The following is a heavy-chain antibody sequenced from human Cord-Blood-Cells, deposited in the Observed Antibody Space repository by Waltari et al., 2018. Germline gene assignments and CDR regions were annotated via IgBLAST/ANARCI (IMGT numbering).Heavy chain of an antibody. J-gene: IGHJ5*02. CDR1: GGSFSGYY. CDR3: ARGNCSGGSCSNWFDP. V-gene: IGHV4-34*01. CDR2: INHSGST. D-gene: IGHD2-15*01. Sequence: QVQLQQWGAGLLKPSETLSLTCAVYGGSFSGYYWSWLRQPPGKGLEWIGEINHSGSTNYTPSLKSRVTISVDTSKNQFSLKLSSVTAADTAVYYCARGNCSGGSCSNWFDPWGQGTLVTVSS.